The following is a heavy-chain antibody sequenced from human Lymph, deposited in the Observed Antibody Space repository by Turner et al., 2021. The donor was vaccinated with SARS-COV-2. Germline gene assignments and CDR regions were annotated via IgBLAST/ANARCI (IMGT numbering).Heavy chain of an antibody. J-gene: IGHJ4*02. CDR3: ARGDYYGSGSDPGKTFDY. CDR2: ISYDGSDK. Sequence: QVQLVASGGGLVQPGRSLILAFAASGCRFSSYAIYWVRQAPGKGLEWVAVISYDGSDKYYADSVKGRFTILRDNSKNTLHLQMNSLRAEDTAVYYCARGDYYGSGSDPGKTFDYWGQGTMVTVSS. V-gene: IGHV3-30-3*01. CDR1: GCRFSSYA. D-gene: IGHD3-10*01.